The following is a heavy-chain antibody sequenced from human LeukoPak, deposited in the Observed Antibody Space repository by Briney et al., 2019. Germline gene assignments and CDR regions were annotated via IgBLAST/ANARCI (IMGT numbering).Heavy chain of an antibody. Sequence: SETLSLTCTVSGGSISSYYWSWIRQPPGKGLEWIGYIYYSGSTNYNPSLKSRVTISVDTSKNQSSLKLSSVTAADTAVYYCAKYYYDSSGYRDAFDIWGQGTVVTVSS. J-gene: IGHJ3*02. D-gene: IGHD3-22*01. CDR1: GGSISSYY. CDR2: IYYSGST. V-gene: IGHV4-59*01. CDR3: AKYYYDSSGYRDAFDI.